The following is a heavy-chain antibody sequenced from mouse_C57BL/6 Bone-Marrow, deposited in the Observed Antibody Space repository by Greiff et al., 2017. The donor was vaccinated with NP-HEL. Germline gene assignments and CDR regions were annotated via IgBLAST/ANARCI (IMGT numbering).Heavy chain of an antibody. Sequence: DVKLQESGGGLVQPGGSLKLSCAASGIDFSRYWMSWVRRAPGKGLEWIGEINPDSSTINYAPSLKDKFIISRDNAKNTLYLQMSKVRSEDTALYYCARRYYGTLYAMDYWGQGTSVTVSS. CDR3: ARRYYGTLYAMDY. CDR2: INPDSSTI. J-gene: IGHJ4*01. D-gene: IGHD2-1*01. V-gene: IGHV4-1*01. CDR1: GIDFSRYW.